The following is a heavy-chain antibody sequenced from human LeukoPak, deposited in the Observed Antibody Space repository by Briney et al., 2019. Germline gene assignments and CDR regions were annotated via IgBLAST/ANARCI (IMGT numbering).Heavy chain of an antibody. V-gene: IGHV3-21*01. D-gene: IGHD2-15*01. Sequence: GGSLRLSCAASGFTFSSYSMNWVRQAPGKGPEWVSSITSGSTCIYYADSVKGRFTISRDNAKNSLYLQMNSLRAEDTALYYCARVHGGFYYMDVWGKGTTVTVSS. CDR2: ITSGSTCI. J-gene: IGHJ6*03. CDR3: ARVHGGFYYMDV. CDR1: GFTFSSYS.